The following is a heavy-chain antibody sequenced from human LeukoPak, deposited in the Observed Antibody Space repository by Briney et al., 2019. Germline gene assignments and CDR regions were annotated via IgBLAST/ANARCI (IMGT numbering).Heavy chain of an antibody. D-gene: IGHD4-17*01. CDR3: ARRGADDYGDYGFDY. J-gene: IGHJ4*02. CDR2: IYYRGST. CDR1: GGSISSYY. Sequence: SETLSLTCTVSGGSISSYYWSWIRQPPGKGLEWIGYIYYRGSTNYNPSLKSRVTISVDTYKNQFSLKLSSVTAADTAVYYCARRGADDYGDYGFDYWGQGTLVTVSS. V-gene: IGHV4-59*08.